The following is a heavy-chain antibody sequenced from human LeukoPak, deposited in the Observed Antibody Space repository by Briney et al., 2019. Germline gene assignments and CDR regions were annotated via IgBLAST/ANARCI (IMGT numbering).Heavy chain of an antibody. CDR3: ASSGPTITIFGVVPPTDYYYYYYMDV. CDR2: IIPGGGTT. J-gene: IGHJ6*03. D-gene: IGHD3-3*01. Sequence: ASVKVSCKASGYTFTSYFIHFVRQAPGQGLEWLRAIIPGGGTTAYSQKFQGRFTLTRDTSTSTVYMELSSLRSEDTAVYYCASSGPTITIFGVVPPTDYYYYYYMDVWGKGTTVTVSS. CDR1: GYTFTSYF. V-gene: IGHV1-46*01.